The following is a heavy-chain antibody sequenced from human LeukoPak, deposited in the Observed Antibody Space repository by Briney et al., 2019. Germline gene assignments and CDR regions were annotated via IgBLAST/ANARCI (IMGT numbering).Heavy chain of an antibody. J-gene: IGHJ6*04. Sequence: SETLSLTCAVYGGSFSGYYWSWIGQPPGKGLEWIGEINHSGSTNYNPSLKSRVTISVDASKNQFSLKLSSVTAADTAVYYCARGGYSGYPTPLYYGMDVWGKGTTVTVSS. D-gene: IGHD5-12*01. CDR3: ARGGYSGYPTPLYYGMDV. CDR1: GGSFSGYY. V-gene: IGHV4-34*01. CDR2: INHSGST.